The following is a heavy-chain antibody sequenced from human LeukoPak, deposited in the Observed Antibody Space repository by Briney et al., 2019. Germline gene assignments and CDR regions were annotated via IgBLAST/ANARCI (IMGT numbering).Heavy chain of an antibody. V-gene: IGHV3-7*01. J-gene: IGHJ4*02. CDR2: IKQNGTEK. CDR1: GFTFSSYW. D-gene: IGHD3-9*01. Sequence: GGSLRLSCAASGFTFSSYWMSWVRQAPGKGLEWVANIKQNGTEKYHVDSVKGRFTISRDNTKNSLYLQMNSLRAEDTAVYFCARSDYDVLTGFYDWGQGTLVTVSS. CDR3: ARSDYDVLTGFYD.